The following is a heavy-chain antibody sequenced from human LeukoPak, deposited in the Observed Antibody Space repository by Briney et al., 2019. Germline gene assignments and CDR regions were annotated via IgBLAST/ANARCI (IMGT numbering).Heavy chain of an antibody. V-gene: IGHV4-59*01. Sequence: PSETLSLTCTVSGGSISSYYWSWIRQPPGKGLEWIGYIYYSGSTNYNPSLKSRVTISVDTSKNQFSLKLSSVTAADTAVYYCERAGSSGWYGWAADAFDIWGQGTMVTVSS. CDR1: GGSISSYY. D-gene: IGHD6-19*01. CDR2: IYYSGST. J-gene: IGHJ3*02. CDR3: ERAGSSGWYGWAADAFDI.